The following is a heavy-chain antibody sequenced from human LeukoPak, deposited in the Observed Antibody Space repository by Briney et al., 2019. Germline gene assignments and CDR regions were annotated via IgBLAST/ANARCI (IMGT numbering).Heavy chain of an antibody. D-gene: IGHD3-3*01. CDR1: GGSISSGGYS. J-gene: IGHJ5*02. Sequence: SETLSLTCTVSGGSISSGGYSWSWIRQPPGKGLEWIGYIYHSGSTYYNPSLKSRVTISVDTSKNQFSLKLSSVTAADTAVYYCARQGQDYDFWSGYTVFFDPWGQGTLVTVSS. CDR2: IYHSGST. CDR3: ARQGQDYDFWSGYTVFFDP. V-gene: IGHV4-30-2*03.